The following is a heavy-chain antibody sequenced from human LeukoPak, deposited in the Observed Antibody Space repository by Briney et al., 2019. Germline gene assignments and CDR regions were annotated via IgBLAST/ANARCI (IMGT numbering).Heavy chain of an antibody. Sequence: GGSLRLSCAASGFAFSSYAMSWVRQAPGKGLEGVSGISNIGSRTYYADSVKGRFTISRDNAKKSLYLQMNSLRAEDTAVYYCARDPYSGSYGDSYYYYMDVWGKGTTVTISS. D-gene: IGHD1-26*01. CDR3: ARDPYSGSYGDSYYYYMDV. J-gene: IGHJ6*03. CDR1: GFAFSSYA. CDR2: ISNIGSRT. V-gene: IGHV3-21*01.